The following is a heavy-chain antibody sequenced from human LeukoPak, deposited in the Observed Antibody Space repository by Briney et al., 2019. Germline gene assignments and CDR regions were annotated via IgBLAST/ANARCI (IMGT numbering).Heavy chain of an antibody. J-gene: IGHJ3*02. CDR1: GGTFSNYA. D-gene: IGHD3-9*01. CDR2: IIPFLGIT. Sequence: SVKVSCKASGGTFSNYAVTWVRQAPGQGLEWMGRIIPFLGITNHAQEFQGRVTVTADKSTNTAHMELSSLRSEDTAVYYCVFAQTPDAFDIWGQGTVVTVSS. CDR3: VFAQTPDAFDI. V-gene: IGHV1-69*04.